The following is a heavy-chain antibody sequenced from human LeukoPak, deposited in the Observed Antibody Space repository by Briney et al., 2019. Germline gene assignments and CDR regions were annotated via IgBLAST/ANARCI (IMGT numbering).Heavy chain of an antibody. Sequence: GGSLRLSCAASGFTFSSYGMHWVRQAPGKGLEWVAVIWYDGSNKYYADSVKGRFTISRDNAMNSLYLQMNSLRAEDTAIYYCARSLPYGTTWYGRSDFWGQGTLVTVSS. D-gene: IGHD6-13*01. CDR3: ARSLPYGTTWYGRSDF. CDR2: IWYDGSNK. V-gene: IGHV3-33*01. CDR1: GFTFSSYG. J-gene: IGHJ4*02.